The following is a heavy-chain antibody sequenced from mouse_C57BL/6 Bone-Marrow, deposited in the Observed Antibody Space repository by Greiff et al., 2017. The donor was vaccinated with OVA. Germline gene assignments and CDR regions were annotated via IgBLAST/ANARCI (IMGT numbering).Heavy chain of an antibody. CDR3: ARRGSFAY. Sequence: EVKVEESGPGLVKPSQSLSLTCSVTGYSITSGYYWNWIRQFPGNKLEWMGYISYDGSNNYNPSLKNRISITRDTSKNQFFLKLNSVTTEDTATYYCARRGSFAYWGQGTLVTVSA. CDR1: GYSITSGYY. J-gene: IGHJ3*01. D-gene: IGHD3-1*01. V-gene: IGHV3-6*01. CDR2: ISYDGSN.